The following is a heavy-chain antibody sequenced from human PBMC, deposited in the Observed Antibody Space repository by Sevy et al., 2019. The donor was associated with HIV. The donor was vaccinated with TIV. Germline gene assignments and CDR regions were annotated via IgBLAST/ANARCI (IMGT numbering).Heavy chain of an antibody. V-gene: IGHV3-74*01. D-gene: IGHD3-9*01. CDR1: GFTFSNYW. CDR3: ARRTQQVTSSGYSYWYFDL. Sequence: GGSLRLSCAASGFTFSNYWMHWVRQAPGKVLVWVSRIKYEGNNTDYAYFVRGRFTISTDNAKNTLYLHLSDLRADDTAVYYCARRTQQVTSSGYSYWYFDLWGRGTLVTVSS. J-gene: IGHJ2*01. CDR2: IKYEGNNT.